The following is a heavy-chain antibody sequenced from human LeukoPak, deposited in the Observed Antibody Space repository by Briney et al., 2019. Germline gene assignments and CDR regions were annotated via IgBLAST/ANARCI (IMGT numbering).Heavy chain of an antibody. J-gene: IGHJ1*01. Sequence: GGSLRLSCAASGFTFDDYAMHWVRQAPGKGLEWVSLISWDGGSTYYADSVKGRFTISRDNSKNSLYLQMNSLRAEDTAVYYCARTEYYYGSGSGYFQHWGQGTLVTVSS. V-gene: IGHV3-43D*03. CDR3: ARTEYYYGSGSGYFQH. CDR1: GFTFDDYA. D-gene: IGHD3-10*01. CDR2: ISWDGGST.